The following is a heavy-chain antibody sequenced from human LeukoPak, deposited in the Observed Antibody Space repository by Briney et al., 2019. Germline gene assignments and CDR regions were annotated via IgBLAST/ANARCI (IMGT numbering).Heavy chain of an antibody. Sequence: SGTLSLTCTASGGSISSSSYHWGWIRPPPGTGRGWSGSIYYSGSTYYNPSVTSRDTLSVDTSKNQCSLKLSSVTAADTAVYYCARHQRVPAAIGVSYNWFDPWGQGTLVTVSS. CDR2: IYYSGST. V-gene: IGHV4-39*01. CDR1: GGSISSSSYH. CDR3: ARHQRVPAAIGVSYNWFDP. J-gene: IGHJ5*02. D-gene: IGHD2-2*01.